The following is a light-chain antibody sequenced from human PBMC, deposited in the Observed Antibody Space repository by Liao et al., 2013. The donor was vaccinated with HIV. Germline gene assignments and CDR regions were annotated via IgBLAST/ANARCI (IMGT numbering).Light chain of an antibody. CDR1: KLGDKF. Sequence: SYDLTQPPSVSVSPGQTATITCSGDKLGDKFVSWYQQRPGQSPVLVIYQDNKRPSGIPERISGSSSGTTVTLTISGVQAEDEADYYCQSADSSGTVVFGGGTKADRP. CDR3: QSADSSGTVV. CDR2: QDN. V-gene: IGLV3-25*03. J-gene: IGLJ2*01.